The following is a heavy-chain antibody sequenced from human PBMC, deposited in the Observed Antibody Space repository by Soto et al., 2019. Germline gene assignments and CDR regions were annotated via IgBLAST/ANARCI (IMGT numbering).Heavy chain of an antibody. V-gene: IGHV2-70*01. CDR2: IDWDDNT. CDR3: ARIPCGNYYTENFFDP. J-gene: IGHJ5*02. D-gene: IGHD3-22*01. Sequence: SGPTLVNPTQTLTLTCTFSGFSLTTNGMCLSWIRQPPGKALEWLALIDWDDNTYYSTSLNNRLTLSKDNSKNQVVLLVRHMGPVDTATYYCARIPCGNYYTENFFDPWGQGIPVTVSS. CDR1: GFSLTTNGMC.